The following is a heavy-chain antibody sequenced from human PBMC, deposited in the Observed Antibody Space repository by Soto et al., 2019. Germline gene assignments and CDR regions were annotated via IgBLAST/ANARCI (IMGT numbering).Heavy chain of an antibody. V-gene: IGHV3-33*01. CDR1: GFTFSSYG. D-gene: IGHD1-26*01. Sequence: GGSLSLSCAASGFTFSSYGLHWVRQPPGKGLEWVAIIWYDGSNKYYADSVKGRFTISRDNSKNTLYLQMNSLRAEDTAVYYCARESIVGATTFDYWGQGTLVTVSS. J-gene: IGHJ4*02. CDR3: ARESIVGATTFDY. CDR2: IWYDGSNK.